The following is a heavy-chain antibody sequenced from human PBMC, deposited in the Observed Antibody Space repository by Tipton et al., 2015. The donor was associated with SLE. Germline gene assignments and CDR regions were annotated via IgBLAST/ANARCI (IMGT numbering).Heavy chain of an antibody. CDR1: GDSMRNYF. CDR2: IFHSGHT. J-gene: IGHJ6*02. Sequence: TLSLTCTVSGDSMRNYFWSRVRQPPAKGMEWIGDIFHSGHTRYNPSLKSRVTISVDTTKTQFSLNLSSVTAADTAIYYCARAYSYGYDYYNYGMDVWGQGTTVTVSS. V-gene: IGHV4-59*08. CDR3: ARAYSYGYDYYNYGMDV. D-gene: IGHD5-18*01.